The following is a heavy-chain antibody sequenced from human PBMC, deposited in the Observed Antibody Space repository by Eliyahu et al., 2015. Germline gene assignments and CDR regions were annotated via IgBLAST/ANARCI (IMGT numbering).Heavy chain of an antibody. V-gene: IGHV4-39*01. J-gene: IGHJ4*02. CDR2: IYHGGIA. Sequence: QLQLQESGPGLVKPSETLSLTCIVSGGPITSNNXFWGWIRQPPGKGLEWIGTIYHGGIANYNPSLEGRVTMFVDTSKNQISLKLYSVTAADSAVYYCARTYDTGWTEFGYWGQGTLVTVSS. CDR3: ARTYDTGWTEFGY. D-gene: IGHD6-19*01. CDR1: GGPITSNNXF.